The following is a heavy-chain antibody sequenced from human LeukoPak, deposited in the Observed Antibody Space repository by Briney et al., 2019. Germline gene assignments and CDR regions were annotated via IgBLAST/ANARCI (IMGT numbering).Heavy chain of an antibody. CDR3: TRALCSGGSCQPLGDY. V-gene: IGHV3-73*01. CDR2: IRSKANSYAT. D-gene: IGHD2-15*01. J-gene: IGHJ4*02. Sequence: PGGSLRLSCTASGFTFGDYAMHWVRQASGKGLEWVGRIRSKANSYATAYAASVKGRFTISRDDSKNTAYLQMNSLKTEDTAVYYCTRALCSGGSCQPLGDYWGQGTLVTVSS. CDR1: GFTFGDYA.